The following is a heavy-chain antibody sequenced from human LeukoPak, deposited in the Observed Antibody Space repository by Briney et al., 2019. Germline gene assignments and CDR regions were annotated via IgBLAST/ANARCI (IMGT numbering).Heavy chain of an antibody. D-gene: IGHD5-18*01. V-gene: IGHV3-30*18. CDR3: AKSLVDTAMVYYFDY. J-gene: IGHJ4*02. Sequence: PGGSLRLSCAASGFTFSSYGMHWVRQAPGKGLEWVAVISYDGSNKYYADSVKGRFTISRDNSKNTLYLQMNSLRAEDTAVYYCAKSLVDTAMVYYFDYWGQGTLVTVSS. CDR2: ISYDGSNK. CDR1: GFTFSSYG.